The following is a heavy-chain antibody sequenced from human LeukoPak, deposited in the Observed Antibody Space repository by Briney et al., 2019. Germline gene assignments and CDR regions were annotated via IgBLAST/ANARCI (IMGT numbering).Heavy chain of an antibody. D-gene: IGHD1-1*01. CDR2: ISCSDDR. V-gene: IGHV3-23*01. Sequence: QPGASLRLSCALSGVTFSTYTMSWVPQAPGKGLECFSAISCSDDRYYAVSVKGRFTITRDNSKNPLYLQLNSLRADDTAVYYCAKARTPVPPYFDKWGQGTLVTVSS. J-gene: IGHJ4*02. CDR1: GVTFSTYT. CDR3: AKARTPVPPYFDK.